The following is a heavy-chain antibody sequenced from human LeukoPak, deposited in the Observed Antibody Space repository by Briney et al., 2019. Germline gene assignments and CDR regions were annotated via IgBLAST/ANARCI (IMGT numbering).Heavy chain of an antibody. CDR2: IYHPGIT. V-gene: IGHV4-59*01. Sequence: SETLSLTCTVSGGSISTYYWGWIRQPPGKGLEWIGYIYHPGITKYNPSLKSRVTISVDTSKNQFSLNLNSVTAADTAVYYCARDEEHTYGSVFGYWGQGTLVTVSS. CDR3: ARDEEHTYGSVFGY. J-gene: IGHJ4*02. CDR1: GGSISTYY. D-gene: IGHD5-18*01.